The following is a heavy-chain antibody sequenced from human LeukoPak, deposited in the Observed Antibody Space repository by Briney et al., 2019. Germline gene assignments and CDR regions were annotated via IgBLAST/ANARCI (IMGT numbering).Heavy chain of an antibody. V-gene: IGHV1-69*04. CDR1: GYTFTSYG. Sequence: SVKVSCKASGYTFTSYGISWVRQAPGQGLEWMGRIIPILGIANYARKFQGRVTITADKSMSTAYMELSSLRSEDTAVYYCARGEMATMYYWGQGTLVTVSS. CDR3: ARGEMATMYY. D-gene: IGHD5-24*01. J-gene: IGHJ4*02. CDR2: IIPILGIA.